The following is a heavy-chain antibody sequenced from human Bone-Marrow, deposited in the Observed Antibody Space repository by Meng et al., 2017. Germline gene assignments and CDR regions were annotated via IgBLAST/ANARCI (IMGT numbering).Heavy chain of an antibody. V-gene: IGHV1-69*05. J-gene: IGHJ6*02. CDR3: ARGGLGAYGTYYYYGMDV. Sequence: SVKVSCKASGGTFSSYAITWVRQAPGQGLEWMGGLIPILRTANYAQKFQGRVTITTDESTSTAYMDLTSLRSEDTAIYYCARGGLGAYGTYYYYGMDVWGQGTTVTVSS. CDR1: GGTFSSYA. D-gene: IGHD3-16*01. CDR2: LIPILRTA.